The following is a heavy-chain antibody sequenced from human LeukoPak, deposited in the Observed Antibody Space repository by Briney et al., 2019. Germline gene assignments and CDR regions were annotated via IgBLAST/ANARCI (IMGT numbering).Heavy chain of an antibody. Sequence: GGSLRLSCAASGFTFSNYGVLWVRQATGKVVEWVAFISYDGSRKYYADSVEGRFTISRDNAKNTLDLQMNSLRAEDTAVFYCAKVPLSGTTFDYWGQGTLVTVSS. CDR1: GFTFSNYG. D-gene: IGHD1-7*01. V-gene: IGHV3-30*18. CDR2: ISYDGSRK. J-gene: IGHJ4*02. CDR3: AKVPLSGTTFDY.